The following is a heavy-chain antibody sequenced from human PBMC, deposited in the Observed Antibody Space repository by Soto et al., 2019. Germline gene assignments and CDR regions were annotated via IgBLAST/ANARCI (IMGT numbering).Heavy chain of an antibody. CDR3: AKTANGWFSAFDI. Sequence: EVQLLESGGALVQLGGPLRPPCAASGLTFSSYAIGWSRRAPGKGLEWVSAISGSGGTTYYADSVKGRFTFSRDNSKNTLYLQMNSLRAEDTAVYYCAKTANGWFSAFDIWGQGTMVTVSS. D-gene: IGHD6-19*01. J-gene: IGHJ3*02. V-gene: IGHV3-23*01. CDR1: GLTFSSYA. CDR2: ISGSGGTT.